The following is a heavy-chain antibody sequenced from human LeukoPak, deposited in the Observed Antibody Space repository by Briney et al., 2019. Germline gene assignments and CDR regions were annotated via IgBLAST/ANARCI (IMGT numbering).Heavy chain of an antibody. D-gene: IGHD2-15*01. V-gene: IGHV3-21*01. J-gene: IGHJ4*02. CDR2: ISSSSSYI. CDR1: GFTFSSYN. CDR3: ASLGGNCSGGSCYSGSV. Sequence: GGSLRLSCVASGFTFSSYNMNWVRQAPGKGLEWVSSISSSSSYIYYADSVKGRFTISRDNAKNSLYLQMNSLRAEDTAVYYCASLGGNCSGGSCYSGSVWGQGTLVTVPS.